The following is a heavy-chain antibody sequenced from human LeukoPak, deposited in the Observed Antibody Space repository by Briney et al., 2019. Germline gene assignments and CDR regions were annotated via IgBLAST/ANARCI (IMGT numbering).Heavy chain of an antibody. J-gene: IGHJ4*02. CDR1: GFTFSSYA. CDR3: ARAKNNYYDSSGYYYDY. V-gene: IGHV3-30*04. Sequence: GGSLRLSCAASGFTFSSYAMHWVRQAPGKGLEWVAVISYDGSNKYYADSVKGRFTISRDNSKNTLYLQMNSLRAEDTAVYYCARAKNNYYDSSGYYYDYWGQGTLVTVSS. D-gene: IGHD3-22*01. CDR2: ISYDGSNK.